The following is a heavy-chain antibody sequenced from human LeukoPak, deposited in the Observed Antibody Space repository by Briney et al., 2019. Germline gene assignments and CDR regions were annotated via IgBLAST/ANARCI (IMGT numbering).Heavy chain of an antibody. D-gene: IGHD6-19*01. CDR3: AEVAGISTLDAFDI. Sequence: KPSETLSLTCTVSGGSISSGSYYWSWLRQPAGKGLEWIGRIYTSGSTIYNPSLKSRVTISVDTSKNQFSLKLSSVTAADTAVYYCAEVAGISTLDAFDIWGQGTMVTVSS. CDR1: GGSISSGSYY. CDR2: IYTSGST. V-gene: IGHV4-61*02. J-gene: IGHJ3*02.